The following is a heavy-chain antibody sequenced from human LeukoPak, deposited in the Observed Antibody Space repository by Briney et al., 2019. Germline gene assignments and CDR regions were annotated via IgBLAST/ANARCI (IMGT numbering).Heavy chain of an antibody. CDR2: IIPIIGTA. CDR1: GGTFSSYA. V-gene: IGHV1-69*05. J-gene: IGHJ5*02. CDR3: ARDGSLYGDYDNWFDP. Sequence: GASVKVSCKASGGTFSSYAISWVRQAPGQGLEWMGGIIPIIGTANYAQKFQGRVTMTTDTSTSTAYMELRSLRSDDTAVYYCARDGSLYGDYDNWFDPWGQGTLVTVSS. D-gene: IGHD4-17*01.